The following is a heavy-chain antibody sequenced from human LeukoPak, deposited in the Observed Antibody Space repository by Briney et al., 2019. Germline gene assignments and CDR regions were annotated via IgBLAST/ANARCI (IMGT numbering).Heavy chain of an antibody. D-gene: IGHD3-16*01. Sequence: GGSLRVSCADPGFTFDDYAMHWVRQAPGKGPWWVSLISWDGGSTYYADSVKGRFTISRDNSKNSLYLQMNSLRAEDTALYYCAATYYDYVWGSLDYWGQGTLVTVSS. CDR2: ISWDGGST. J-gene: IGHJ4*02. CDR3: AATYYDYVWGSLDY. V-gene: IGHV3-43D*04. CDR1: GFTFDDYA.